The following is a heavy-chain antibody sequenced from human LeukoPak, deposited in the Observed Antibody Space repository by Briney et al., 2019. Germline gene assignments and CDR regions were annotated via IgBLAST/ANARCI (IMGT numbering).Heavy chain of an antibody. V-gene: IGHV4-34*01. CDR3: ARVGTFIMPNLTPYYFDY. J-gene: IGHJ4*02. D-gene: IGHD2/OR15-2a*01. CDR1: GGSFSGYY. Sequence: PSETLSLTCAVYGGSFSGYYWSWIRQPPGKGLEWIGEINHSGSTNYNPSLKSRVTISVDTSKNQFSLKLSSVTAADTAVYYCARVGTFIMPNLTPYYFDYWGQGTLVTVSS. CDR2: INHSGST.